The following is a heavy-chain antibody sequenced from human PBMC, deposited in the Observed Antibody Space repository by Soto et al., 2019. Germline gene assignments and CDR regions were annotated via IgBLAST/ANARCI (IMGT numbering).Heavy chain of an antibody. CDR3: ARVGGYYDSSGYSLGMDV. D-gene: IGHD3-22*01. Sequence: QVQLVQSGAEVKKPGSSVKVSCKASGGTFSSYAISWVRQAPGQGLAWMGGLIPIFGTANYAQKFQGRVTITAAKSTSTAYMELSSLRSEDTAVYYCARVGGYYDSSGYSLGMDVWGQGTTVTVSS. CDR2: LIPIFGTA. CDR1: GGTFSSYA. J-gene: IGHJ6*02. V-gene: IGHV1-69*06.